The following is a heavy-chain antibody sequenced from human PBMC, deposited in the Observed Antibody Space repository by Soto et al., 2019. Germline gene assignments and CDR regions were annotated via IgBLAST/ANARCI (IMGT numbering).Heavy chain of an antibody. Sequence: TLSLTWHCSCGSIQSWWFLLAWARQHPGKGLEWIGYIYYSGSTYYNPSLKSRVTISVDTSKNQFSLKLSSVTAADTAVYYCARSAYYYGSGSYYNRAFDIWGQGTMVT. V-gene: IGHV4-31*02. J-gene: IGHJ3*02. CDR2: IYYSGST. CDR3: ARSAYYYGSGSYYNRAFDI. CDR1: CGSIQSWWFL. D-gene: IGHD3-10*01.